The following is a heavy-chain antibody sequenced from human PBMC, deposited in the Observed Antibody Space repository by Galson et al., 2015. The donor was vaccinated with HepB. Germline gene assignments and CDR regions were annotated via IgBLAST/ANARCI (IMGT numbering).Heavy chain of an antibody. Sequence: SLRLSCAASGFTFSSYAMHWVRQAPGKGLEWVAVISYDGSNKYYADSVKGRFTISRDNSKNTLYLQMNSLRAEDTAVYYCARAFGIAAARNYWGQGTLVTVSS. D-gene: IGHD6-13*01. J-gene: IGHJ4*02. CDR3: ARAFGIAAARNY. CDR2: ISYDGSNK. V-gene: IGHV3-30-3*01. CDR1: GFTFSSYA.